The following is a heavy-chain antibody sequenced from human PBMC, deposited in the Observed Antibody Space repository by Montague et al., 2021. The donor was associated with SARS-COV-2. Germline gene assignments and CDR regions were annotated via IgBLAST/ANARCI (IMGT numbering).Heavy chain of an antibody. V-gene: IGHV4-59*01. Sequence: SETLSLTCTVSGGSISSYYWSWIRQPPGQGLEWIWYIYYSGSTNYNPSLKSRVTISVDTSKTQFSLKLSSVTAADTAVYYCARDFPSWLQFDPYLDYWGQGTLVTVSS. CDR3: ARDFPSWLQFDPYLDY. CDR1: GGSISSYY. D-gene: IGHD5-24*01. J-gene: IGHJ4*02. CDR2: IYYSGST.